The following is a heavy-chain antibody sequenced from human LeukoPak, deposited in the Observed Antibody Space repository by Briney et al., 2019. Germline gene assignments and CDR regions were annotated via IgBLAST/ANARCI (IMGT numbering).Heavy chain of an antibody. V-gene: IGHV1-2*02. CDR3: ARYSSGWYFDL. J-gene: IGHJ2*01. CDR2: INPNSGGT. D-gene: IGHD6-19*01. Sequence: ASVKVSCKTSGYPFTGYYMHWVRQAPGQGLEWMGWINPNSGGTNYAQKFQGRVTMTRDTSISTAYMELTRLRSDDTAGYYCARYSSGWYFDLWGRGTLVTVFS. CDR1: GYPFTGYY.